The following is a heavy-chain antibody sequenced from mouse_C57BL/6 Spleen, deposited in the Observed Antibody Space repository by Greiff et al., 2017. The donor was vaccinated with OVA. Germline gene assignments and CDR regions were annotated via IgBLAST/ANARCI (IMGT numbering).Heavy chain of an antibody. CDR2: IYPGDGDT. Sequence: VQLQQSGAELVKPGASVKISCKASGYAFSSYWMNWVKQRPGKGLEWIGQIYPGDGDTNYNGKFKGKATLTADKSSSTAYMQLSSLTSEDSAVDFCARGGVRRINYWYFDVWGTGTTVTVSS. CDR1: GYAFSSYW. D-gene: IGHD2-14*01. J-gene: IGHJ1*03. CDR3: ARGGVRRINYWYFDV. V-gene: IGHV1-80*01.